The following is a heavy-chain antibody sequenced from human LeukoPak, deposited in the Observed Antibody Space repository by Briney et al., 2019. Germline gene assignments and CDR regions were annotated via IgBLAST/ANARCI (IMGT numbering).Heavy chain of an antibody. CDR3: ARDGDCSGGSCPLDY. CDR2: IIPIFGTA. CDR1: GGTFSSYA. J-gene: IGHJ4*02. D-gene: IGHD2-15*01. Sequence: GSSVKVSCKASGGTFSSYAISWVRQAPGQGLEWMGGIIPIFGTANYAQKFQGRVTITADKSTSTAYMELSSLRSEDTAVDYCARDGDCSGGSCPLDYWGQGTLVTVSS. V-gene: IGHV1-69*06.